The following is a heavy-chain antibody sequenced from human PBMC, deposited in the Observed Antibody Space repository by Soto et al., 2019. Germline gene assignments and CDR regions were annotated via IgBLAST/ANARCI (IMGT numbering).Heavy chain of an antibody. J-gene: IGHJ4*02. CDR2: IYNSGST. CDR1: GGSISIYY. CDR3: ASLYCSGDSCYWDY. V-gene: IGHV4-59*01. Sequence: SETLSLTCTVSGGSISIYYWSWIRQPPGKGLEWIGNIYNSGSTNYNPSLKSRVTVSVDTSRHQFSLKLSSVTAADTAMYYCASLYCSGDSCYWDYWGQGTLVTV. D-gene: IGHD2-15*01.